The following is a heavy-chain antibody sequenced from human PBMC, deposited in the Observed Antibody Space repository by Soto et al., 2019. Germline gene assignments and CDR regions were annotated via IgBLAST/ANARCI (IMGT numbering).Heavy chain of an antibody. CDR2: IYYSGST. D-gene: IGHD6-13*01. V-gene: IGHV4-61*01. CDR1: GGSVSSGSYY. CDR3: ARFKQQLVDNGFNWFDP. J-gene: IGHJ5*02. Sequence: SETLSLTCTVSGGSVSSGSYYWSWIRQPPGKGLEWIGYIYYSGSTNYNPSLKSRVTISVDTSKNQFSLKLSSVTAADTAVYYCARFKQQLVDNGFNWFDPWGQGTLVTVSS.